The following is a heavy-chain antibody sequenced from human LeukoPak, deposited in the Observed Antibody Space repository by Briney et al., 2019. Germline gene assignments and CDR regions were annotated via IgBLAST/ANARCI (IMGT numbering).Heavy chain of an antibody. CDR1: GGSISSYY. CDR3: ARETPITIFGVVIIGGYDNWFDP. CDR2: IYTSGST. J-gene: IGHJ5*02. Sequence: LETLSLTCTVSGGSISSYYWSWIRQPAGKGLEWIGRIYTSGSTNYNPSLKSRVTMSVDTSKNQFSLKLSSVTAADTAVYYCARETPITIFGVVIIGGYDNWFDPWGQGTLVTVSS. V-gene: IGHV4-4*07. D-gene: IGHD3-3*01.